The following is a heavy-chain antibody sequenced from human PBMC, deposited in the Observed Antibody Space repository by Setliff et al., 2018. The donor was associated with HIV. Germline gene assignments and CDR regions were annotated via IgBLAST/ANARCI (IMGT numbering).Heavy chain of an antibody. Sequence: PGGSLRLSCAASGFTFSSYEMNWVRQAPGKGLEWVSYISSSGNAIYYADSVRGRFTISRDNSQNSLYLQINSLSAEDTAVYYCARILSTTPPKYWGQGSLVTVSS. CDR2: ISSSGNAI. CDR1: GFTFSSYE. V-gene: IGHV3-48*03. D-gene: IGHD5-12*01. J-gene: IGHJ4*02. CDR3: ARILSTTPPKY.